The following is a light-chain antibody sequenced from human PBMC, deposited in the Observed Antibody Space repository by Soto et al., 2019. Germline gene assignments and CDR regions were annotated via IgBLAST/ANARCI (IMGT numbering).Light chain of an antibody. CDR2: DAS. CDR3: QQRSNWPLYT. J-gene: IGKJ2*01. Sequence: EVVLTQSPATLSLSPGERATLSCRASQSIGSYLAWYQHKPGQSPRLLIYDASDRATGIPARFSGSGSGTDLTLTISSLVPEDFALYYCQQRSNWPLYTFGQGTKLEIK. V-gene: IGKV3-11*01. CDR1: QSIGSY.